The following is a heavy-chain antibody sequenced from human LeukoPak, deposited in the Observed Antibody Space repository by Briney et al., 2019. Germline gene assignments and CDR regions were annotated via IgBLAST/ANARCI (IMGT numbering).Heavy chain of an antibody. J-gene: IGHJ4*02. CDR2: IKQDGSEK. CDR3: ARTANFAAGYYIDY. Sequence: PGGSLRLSCAASGFTFSSYRMSWVRQAPGKGLEWVANIKQDGSEKYYVDSVKGRFTISRDNAKNSLYLQMNSLRAEDTAVYYCARTANFAAGYYIDYWGQGTLVTVSS. CDR1: GFTFSSYR. D-gene: IGHD6-13*01. V-gene: IGHV3-7*01.